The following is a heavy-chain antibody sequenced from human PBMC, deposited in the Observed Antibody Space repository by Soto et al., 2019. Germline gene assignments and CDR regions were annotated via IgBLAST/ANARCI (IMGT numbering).Heavy chain of an antibody. J-gene: IGHJ5*02. CDR3: ARGGRVESSIMFDL. Sequence: EPRSLTWAVEGASLTAYYCAWIRPPPGKKLEWIGYAYSLGRPNYNPSLKSRVTMSLDTSKKQFSLELKSVTASDTAGYYCARGGRVESSIMFDLWGQGFLVNVPA. D-gene: IGHD6-6*01. V-gene: IGHV4-59*01. CDR1: GASLTAYY. CDR2: AYSLGRP.